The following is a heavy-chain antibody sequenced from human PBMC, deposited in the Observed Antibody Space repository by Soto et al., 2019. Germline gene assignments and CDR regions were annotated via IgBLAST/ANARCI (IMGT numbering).Heavy chain of an antibody. V-gene: IGHV3-30*18. Sequence: PGGSLRLSCAASGFTFSGCGMHWVRQAPGKGLEWLAVISYGGTSKYHADSVKGRFTISRDNSQNTLYLQMNSLRAEDTAVYFFAKDRRPGDCSGASCPLSYDGREVWGQWTTVTVAS. D-gene: IGHD2-15*01. J-gene: IGHJ6*02. CDR2: ISYGGTSK. CDR1: GFTFSGCG. CDR3: AKDRRPGDCSGASCPLSYDGREV.